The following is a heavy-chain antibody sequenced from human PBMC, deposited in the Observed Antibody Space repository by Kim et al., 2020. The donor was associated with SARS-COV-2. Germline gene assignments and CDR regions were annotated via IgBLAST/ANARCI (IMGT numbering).Heavy chain of an antibody. J-gene: IGHJ4*02. V-gene: IGHV4-31*02. D-gene: IGHD3-3*01. CDR2: SGIT. Sequence: SGITYYNPSLKSRVTISVDTSKNQFSLKLSAVTAADTAVYYCASFSGVDYWGQGTLVTVSS. CDR3: ASFSGVDY.